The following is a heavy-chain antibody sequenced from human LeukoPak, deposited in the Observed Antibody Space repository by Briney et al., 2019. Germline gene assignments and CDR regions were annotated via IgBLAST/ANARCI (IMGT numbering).Heavy chain of an antibody. Sequence: GGSLRLSCEVSGVSLSSYGMHWVRQAPGKGREWVAWLPYDGSYNSTAASLKGRFAISKDISKNTLYLDMDSLTPEDTAVYYCAAAGLGVAHWFSSWGQGTLVIVSS. CDR3: AAAGLGVAHWFSS. V-gene: IGHV3-30*02. D-gene: IGHD2-15*01. CDR1: GVSLSSYG. CDR2: LPYDGSYN. J-gene: IGHJ5*01.